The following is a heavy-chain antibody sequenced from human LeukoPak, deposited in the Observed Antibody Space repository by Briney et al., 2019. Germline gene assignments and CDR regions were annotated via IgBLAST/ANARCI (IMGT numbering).Heavy chain of an antibody. V-gene: IGHV3-7*01. Sequence: GGSLRLSCAASGFTFTNYWMSWVRQAPGKGLELVANIKQDRSEKYYVDSVKGRFTISRDNGKNSLYLQMDSLRVEDTAIYYCVRRFDCWGQGTLVTVSS. J-gene: IGHJ4*02. CDR2: IKQDRSEK. CDR3: VRRFDC. CDR1: GFTFTNYW.